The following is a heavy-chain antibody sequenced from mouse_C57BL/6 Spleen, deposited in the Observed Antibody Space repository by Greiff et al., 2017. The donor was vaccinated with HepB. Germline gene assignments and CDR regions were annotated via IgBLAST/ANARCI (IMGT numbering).Heavy chain of an antibody. CDR2: IDPSDSYT. CDR3: ARAYDSKRGKAMDY. Sequence: VQLQQPGAELVMPGASVKLSCKASGYTFTSYWMHWVKQRPGQGLEWIGEIDPSDSYTNYNQKFKGKSTLTVDKSSSTAYMQLSSLTSEDSAVYYCARAYDSKRGKAMDYWGQGTSVTVSS. D-gene: IGHD2-5*01. J-gene: IGHJ4*01. CDR1: GYTFTSYW. V-gene: IGHV1-69*01.